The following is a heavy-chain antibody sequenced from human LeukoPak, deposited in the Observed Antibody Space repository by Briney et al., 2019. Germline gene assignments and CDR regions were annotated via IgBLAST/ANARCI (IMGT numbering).Heavy chain of an antibody. CDR2: IYYSGSI. CDR3: ARVDRAISTTGTLGD. D-gene: IGHD6-13*01. Sequence: PSETLSLTCTVSSDSISSFYWSWIRQPPGKGLEWIGYIYYSGSINYNPSLKSRVTISVDTSKIQFSLKLNSVTAADTAVYYCARVDRAISTTGTLGDWGQGTLVTVSS. J-gene: IGHJ4*02. V-gene: IGHV4-59*01. CDR1: SDSISSFY.